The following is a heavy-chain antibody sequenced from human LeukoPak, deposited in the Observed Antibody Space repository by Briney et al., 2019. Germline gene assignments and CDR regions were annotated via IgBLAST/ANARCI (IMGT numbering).Heavy chain of an antibody. J-gene: IGHJ4*02. CDR3: TRDRGQWVVDH. CDR1: GGSISSSGYY. V-gene: IGHV4-39*07. CDR2: IDSSGNT. D-gene: IGHD6-19*01. Sequence: SETLSLTCTVSGGSISSSGYYWGWIRQPPGKGLEYFASIDSSGNTYYNPSLQSRVTISADTSRNQFSLRLSSVTAADTAVYYCTRDRGQWVVDHWGQGTLVTVSS.